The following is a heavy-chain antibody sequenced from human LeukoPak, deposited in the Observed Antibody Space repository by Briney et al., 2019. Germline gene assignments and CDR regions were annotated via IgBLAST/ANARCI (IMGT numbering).Heavy chain of an antibody. CDR3: ARAPQDGSNWSHYFDH. CDR2: IYYIGST. D-gene: IGHD6-13*01. Sequence: PSETLSLTCTVSGGSIGSYSWNWIRQPPGKRLEWIGYIYYIGSTNYNPSLNNRVTISIDRSRNQFSLKLNSVTPADTAVYYCARAPQDGSNWSHYFDHWGRGALVTVSS. CDR1: GGSIGSYS. V-gene: IGHV4-59*01. J-gene: IGHJ4*02.